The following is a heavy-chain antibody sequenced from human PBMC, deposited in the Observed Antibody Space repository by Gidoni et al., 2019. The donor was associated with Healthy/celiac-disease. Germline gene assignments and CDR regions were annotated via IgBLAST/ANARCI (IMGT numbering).Heavy chain of an antibody. V-gene: IGHV3-9*01. CDR2: ISWNSGSI. D-gene: IGHD2-2*02. J-gene: IGHJ3*02. Sequence: EVQLVESGGGLVQPGRSLRLSCASSGFTFDAYAILWVRQAPGKGLEWVSGISWNSGSIGYADSVKGRFTISRDNAKNSLYLQMNSLRAEDTALYYCARADCSSTSCYTFGRVAFDIWGQGTMVTVSS. CDR3: ARADCSSTSCYTFGRVAFDI. CDR1: GFTFDAYA.